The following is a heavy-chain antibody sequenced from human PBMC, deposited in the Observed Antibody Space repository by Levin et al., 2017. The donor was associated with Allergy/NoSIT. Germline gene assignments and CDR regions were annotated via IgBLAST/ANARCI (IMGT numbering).Heavy chain of an antibody. V-gene: IGHV1-8*01. Sequence: ASVKVSCKASGYTFSTYDINWVRQASGQGLEWIAWMNPNSGKTGYAQNFQDRVTMTTDTSINTAYMELRSLRSEDTAVYYCARGHWGYDRRGLGYWGQGTLVTVSS. J-gene: IGHJ4*02. D-gene: IGHD5-12*01. CDR2: MNPNSGKT. CDR1: GYTFSTYD. CDR3: ARGHWGYDRRGLGY.